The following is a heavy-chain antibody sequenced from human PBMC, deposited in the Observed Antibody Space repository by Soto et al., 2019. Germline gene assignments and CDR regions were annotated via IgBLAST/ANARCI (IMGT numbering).Heavy chain of an antibody. CDR3: ARGKLSSARENAFDI. V-gene: IGHV3-43*01. Sequence: PGGSLRLSCAASGFTFDDYTMHWVRQAPGKGLEWVSVISWNGGSTYYADSVKGRFTISRDNSKNSLYLQMNSLRAEDTALYHCARGKLSSARENAFDIWGQGTMVTVSS. CDR1: GFTFDDYT. CDR2: ISWNGGST. D-gene: IGHD1-7*01. J-gene: IGHJ3*02.